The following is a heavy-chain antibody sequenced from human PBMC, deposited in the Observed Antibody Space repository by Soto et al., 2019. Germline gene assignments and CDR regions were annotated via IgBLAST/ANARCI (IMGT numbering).Heavy chain of an antibody. J-gene: IGHJ5*02. D-gene: IGHD6-19*01. CDR1: GYTFTSYD. Sequence: GASLKVSCKASGYTFTSYDINWVRQATGQGLEWKGWMKPNSGNTGYAQKFEGRVTMTRNTSISTAYMELSSLRSEDTAVYYCARGPSGWNWFGPWGQGTLVSV. CDR2: MKPNSGNT. CDR3: ARGPSGWNWFGP. V-gene: IGHV1-8*01.